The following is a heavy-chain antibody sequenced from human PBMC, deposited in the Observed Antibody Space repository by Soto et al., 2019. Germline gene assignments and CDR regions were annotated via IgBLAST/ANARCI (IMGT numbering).Heavy chain of an antibody. CDR2: ISTYNGNT. D-gene: IGHD6-13*01. Sequence: QVQLVQSGAEVKKPGASVKVSCKASGYIFTSYGISWVRQAPGQGPEWMGRISTYNGNTNYVEKLQGRVTMTTDTSTNTAYMELMSLRYDDTAVYYCARDPGYSTTWHQAFDIWGQGTMVTVSS. V-gene: IGHV1-18*01. CDR1: GYIFTSYG. CDR3: ARDPGYSTTWHQAFDI. J-gene: IGHJ3*02.